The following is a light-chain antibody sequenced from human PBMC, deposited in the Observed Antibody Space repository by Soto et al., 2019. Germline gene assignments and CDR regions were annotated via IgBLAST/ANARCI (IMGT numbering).Light chain of an antibody. CDR3: QQYGSSRGFT. V-gene: IGKV3-20*01. J-gene: IGKJ3*01. CDR2: GAS. Sequence: EIVLTQSPGTLSLSPGERATLSCRASQSVSSSYLAWYQQKPGQAPRLLIYGASARATGIPDRFSGSGSGTDFTLTISRLEPEDFAVYYCQQYGSSRGFTFGPGTKVGIK. CDR1: QSVSSSY.